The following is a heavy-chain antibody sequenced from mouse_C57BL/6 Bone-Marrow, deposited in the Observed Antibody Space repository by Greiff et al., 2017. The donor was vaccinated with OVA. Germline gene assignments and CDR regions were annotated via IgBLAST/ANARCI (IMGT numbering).Heavy chain of an antibody. CDR3: ARQGNYYGSSYRYYFDY. Sequence: EVKVVESGGGLVQPGGSLKLSCAASGFTFSDYYMYWVRQTPEKRLEWVAYISNGGGSTYYPDTVKGRFTISRDNAKNTLYLQMSRLKSEDTAMYYCARQGNYYGSSYRYYFDYWGQGTTLTVSS. V-gene: IGHV5-12*01. CDR1: GFTFSDYY. CDR2: ISNGGGST. D-gene: IGHD1-1*01. J-gene: IGHJ2*01.